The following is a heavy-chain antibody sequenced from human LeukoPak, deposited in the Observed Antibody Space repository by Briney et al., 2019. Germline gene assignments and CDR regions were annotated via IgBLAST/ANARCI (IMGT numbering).Heavy chain of an antibody. J-gene: IGHJ5*02. CDR3: TKGSSGYFADL. V-gene: IGHV3-23*01. CDR2: ISNDGGGT. D-gene: IGHD3-22*01. CDR1: GFIFNNYG. Sequence: GGSLRLSCAASGFIFNNYGLIWVRQAPGKGLEWVSAISNDGGGTQYADFVEGRFTISRDNSKNTLFLQMSSLRAEDTALYYCTKGSSGYFADLWGQGTLVTVSS.